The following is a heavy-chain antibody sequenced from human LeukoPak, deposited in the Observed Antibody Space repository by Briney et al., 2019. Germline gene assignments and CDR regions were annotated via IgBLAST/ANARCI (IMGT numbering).Heavy chain of an antibody. Sequence: SDTLSLTCTVSGGSISSYYWSWIRQPPGKGLEWIGYIYYSGSTSYNPSLKSRVTISADTSKNQFSLKLNSVTATDTAVYYCARHLTATNFPFDYWGQGTLVTVSS. CDR2: IYYSGST. J-gene: IGHJ4*02. V-gene: IGHV4-59*08. CDR1: GGSISSYY. D-gene: IGHD2-15*01. CDR3: ARHLTATNFPFDY.